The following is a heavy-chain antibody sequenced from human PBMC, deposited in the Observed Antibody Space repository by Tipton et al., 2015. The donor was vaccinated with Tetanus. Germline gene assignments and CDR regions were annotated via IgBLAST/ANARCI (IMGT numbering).Heavy chain of an antibody. CDR3: ASGSSIRHGLDV. D-gene: IGHD2/OR15-2a*01. J-gene: IGHJ6*01. CDR2: MNPSSGKT. CDR1: GYTYASYG. Sequence: QSGPEVKKPGASVKVSCKASGYTYASYGINWVRQAAGRRHEWMGWMNPSSGKTTYAQNFQGRVTMTTNTSITTAHMELNSLTSDDTAVYYCASGSSIRHGLDVWGHGTTVIVSS. V-gene: IGHV1-8*01.